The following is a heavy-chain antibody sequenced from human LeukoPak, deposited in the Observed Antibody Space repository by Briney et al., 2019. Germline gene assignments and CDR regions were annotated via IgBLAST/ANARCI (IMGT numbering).Heavy chain of an antibody. D-gene: IGHD5/OR15-5a*01. Sequence: GRSLRLSCAASGFTFSTYGMHWVRQAPGKGLEWVAFIRYDGSNKYYADSVKGRFTISRDNSKNTLYLQMNSLRAEDTAVYYCAKSTSYYYYMDVWGKGTTVTISS. V-gene: IGHV3-30*02. J-gene: IGHJ6*03. CDR3: AKSTSYYYYMDV. CDR1: GFTFSTYG. CDR2: IRYDGSNK.